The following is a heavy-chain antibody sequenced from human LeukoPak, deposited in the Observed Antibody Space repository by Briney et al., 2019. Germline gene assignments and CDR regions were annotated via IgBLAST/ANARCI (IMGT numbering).Heavy chain of an antibody. Sequence: SRSLSLTCAVSGGSISSGGYSWSWIRQPPGKGLEWIGYIYHSGSTYYNPSLKSRVTISVDRSKNQFSLKLSSVTAADTAVYYCARASVWFEELPDAFDIWGQGTMVTVS. CDR1: GGSISSGGYS. V-gene: IGHV4-30-2*01. CDR3: ARASVWFEELPDAFDI. D-gene: IGHD3-10*01. CDR2: IYHSGST. J-gene: IGHJ3*02.